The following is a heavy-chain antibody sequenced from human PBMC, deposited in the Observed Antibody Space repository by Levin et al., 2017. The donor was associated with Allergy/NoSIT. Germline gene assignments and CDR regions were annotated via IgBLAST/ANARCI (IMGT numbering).Heavy chain of an antibody. V-gene: IGHV3-7*04. Sequence: PGGSLRLSCAASGFTFSSYWMSWVRQAPGKGLEWVANIKQDGSEKYYVDSVKGRFTISRDNAKNSLYLQMNSLRAEDTAVYYCARDLLGMVRGVMGMPYYYYYMDVWGKGTTVTVSS. J-gene: IGHJ6*03. CDR1: GFTFSSYW. CDR2: IKQDGSEK. D-gene: IGHD3-10*01. CDR3: ARDLLGMVRGVMGMPYYYYYMDV.